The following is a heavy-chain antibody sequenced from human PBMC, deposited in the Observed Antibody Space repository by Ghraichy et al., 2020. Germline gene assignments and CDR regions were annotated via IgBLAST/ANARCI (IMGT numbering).Heavy chain of an antibody. J-gene: IGHJ6*02. CDR3: ASLYDVLTGYHADYYYYGMAV. CDR2: INSDGSST. V-gene: IGHV3-74*01. D-gene: IGHD3-9*01. Sequence: VSRINSDGSSTSYADSVKGRFTISRDNAKNTLYLQMNSLRAEDTAVYYCASLYDVLTGYHADYYYYGMAVWGQ.